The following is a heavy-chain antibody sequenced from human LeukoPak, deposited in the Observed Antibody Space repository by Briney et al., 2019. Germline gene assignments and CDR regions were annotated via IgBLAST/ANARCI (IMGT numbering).Heavy chain of an antibody. Sequence: PGGALRLSCAASGFTFSSYSMNCVRQAPGKGREWGSSIIGISGYIYYADSVKGRFTISRDNAKNSLYLQMNRLRAEDTAVYYCARDWGYCSGGSCYSSWFDPWGQGTLVTVSS. CDR3: ARDWGYCSGGSCYSSWFDP. D-gene: IGHD2-15*01. CDR2: IIGISGYI. V-gene: IGHV3-21*01. CDR1: GFTFSSYS. J-gene: IGHJ5*02.